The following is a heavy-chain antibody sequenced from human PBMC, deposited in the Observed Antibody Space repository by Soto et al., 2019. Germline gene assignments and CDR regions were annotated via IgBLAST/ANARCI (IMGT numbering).Heavy chain of an antibody. CDR2: ISYDGSNK. CDR3: AKATHYDILTGYLGYYYYGMDV. D-gene: IGHD3-9*01. V-gene: IGHV3-30*18. J-gene: IGHJ6*02. CDR1: GFTFSSYG. Sequence: GGSLRLSCAASGFTFSSYGMHWVRQAPGKGLEWVAVISYDGSNKYYADSVKGRFTISRDNSKNTLYLQMNSLRAEDTAVYYCAKATHYDILTGYLGYYYYGMDVWGQGTTVTVSS.